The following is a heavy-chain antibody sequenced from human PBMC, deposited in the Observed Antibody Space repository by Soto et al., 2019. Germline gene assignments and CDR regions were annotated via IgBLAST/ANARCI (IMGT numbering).Heavy chain of an antibody. J-gene: IGHJ6*03. D-gene: IGHD2-2*01. CDR1: GYTFTSYD. V-gene: IGHV1-8*01. CDR3: ARGVDCSSTSCRYYYYYYMDV. CDR2: MNPNGGNT. Sequence: ASVKVSCKASGYTFTSYDINWVRQATGQGLEWMGWMNPNGGNTGYAQKFQGRVTMTRNTSISTAYMELSSLRSEDTAVYYCARGVDCSSTSCRYYYYYYMDVWGKGTTVTVS.